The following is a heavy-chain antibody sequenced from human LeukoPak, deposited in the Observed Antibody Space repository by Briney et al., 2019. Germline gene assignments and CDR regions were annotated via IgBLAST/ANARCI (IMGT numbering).Heavy chain of an antibody. CDR1: GGSIRSYY. CDR3: ARLVPSSGYYRGAFDI. V-gene: IGHV4-59*08. Sequence: SETLSHTCTVSGGSIRSYYWSWIRQPPGKGLEWIGYIYYSGSTNYNPSLKSRVTISVDTSKNQFSLKLSSVTAADTAVYYCARLVPSSGYYRGAFDIWGQGTMVTVSS. CDR2: IYYSGST. J-gene: IGHJ3*02. D-gene: IGHD3-22*01.